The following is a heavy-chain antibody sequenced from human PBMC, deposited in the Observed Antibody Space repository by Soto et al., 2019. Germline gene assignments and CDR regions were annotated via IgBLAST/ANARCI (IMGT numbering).Heavy chain of an antibody. V-gene: IGHV3-9*01. Sequence: EVQLVESGGGLVQPGRSLRLSCAASGFTFNDHSMHWVRQAPGKGLEWVSGISWNGGSRGYADSVQGRFTISRDNAKNYLYLQMNSLKTEETALYYGVKDLRNTAWYSSSFFDYWGQGALVTVSS. D-gene: IGHD6-13*01. CDR3: VKDLRNTAWYSSSFFDY. CDR1: GFTFNDHS. CDR2: ISWNGGSR. J-gene: IGHJ4*02.